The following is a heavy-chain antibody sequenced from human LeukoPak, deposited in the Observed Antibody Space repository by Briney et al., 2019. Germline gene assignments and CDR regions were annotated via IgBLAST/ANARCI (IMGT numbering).Heavy chain of an antibody. CDR3: ARDISGIAVAFGY. CDR1: GFTFSSYA. D-gene: IGHD6-19*01. CDR2: ISSSSSYI. Sequence: PGGSLRLSCAASGFTFSSYAMNWVRQAPGKGLEWVSSISSSSSYISYADSVKGRFTISRDNAKNSLYLQMNSLRAEDTAVYYCARDISGIAVAFGYWGQGTLVTVSS. J-gene: IGHJ4*02. V-gene: IGHV3-21*01.